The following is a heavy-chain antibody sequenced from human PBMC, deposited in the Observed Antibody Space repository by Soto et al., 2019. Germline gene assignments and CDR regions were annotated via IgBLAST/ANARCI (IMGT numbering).Heavy chain of an antibody. CDR2: MSSDGSNE. Sequence: GGSLRLSCAVSGFPFSSYAMHWVRQAPGKGLEWVAIMSSDGSNEYYADSVKGRFTIFRDNSKNTLYLQINSLRTEDTAVYYCAKNHHASGDYYGLDFWGQGTTVTVS. J-gene: IGHJ6*02. CDR3: AKNHHASGDYYGLDF. CDR1: GFPFSSYA. V-gene: IGHV3-30*18. D-gene: IGHD1-26*01.